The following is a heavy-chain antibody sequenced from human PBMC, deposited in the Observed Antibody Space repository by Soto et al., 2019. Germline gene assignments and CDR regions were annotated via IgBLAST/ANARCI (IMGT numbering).Heavy chain of an antibody. CDR1: GFTFSHYG. CDR3: AKETSGYSSSWSYYYGMEV. V-gene: IGHV3-30*18. D-gene: IGHD6-13*01. J-gene: IGHJ6*02. Sequence: QVQLVESGGGVVQPGRSLRLSCAASGFTFSHYGMQWVRQAPGKGLERVAVISYDGSNEYYADSVKGRLTISRDNSKNTLYLQMNSLRAEDTAVYYCAKETSGYSSSWSYYYGMEVWGQGTTVTVSS. CDR2: ISYDGSNE.